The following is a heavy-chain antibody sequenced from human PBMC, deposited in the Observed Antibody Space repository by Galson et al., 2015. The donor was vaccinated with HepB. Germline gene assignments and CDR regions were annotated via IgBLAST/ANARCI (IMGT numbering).Heavy chain of an antibody. D-gene: IGHD3-22*01. V-gene: IGHV3-23*01. CDR2: ISGSGGST. CDR3: AKWNYYDSSVYHDSAFDI. J-gene: IGHJ3*02. Sequence: SLRLSCAASGFTFSSYAMSWVRQAPGKGLEWVSAISGSGGSTYYADSVKGRFTISRDYSKNALYLQMNSLRAEDTAVYYCAKWNYYDSSVYHDSAFDIWGQGTMVTVSS. CDR1: GFTFSSYA.